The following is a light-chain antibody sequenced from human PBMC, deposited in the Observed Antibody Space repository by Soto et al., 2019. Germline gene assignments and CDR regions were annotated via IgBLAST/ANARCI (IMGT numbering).Light chain of an antibody. V-gene: IGLV3-1*01. Sequence: SYELTQPPSVSXSPGQTASITCSGDKLGDKYACWYQQKPGQSPVLVIYQDSKRPSGIPERFSGSNSGNTATLTISGTQAMDEADYYCQAWDSSNVVFGGGTKLTVL. CDR3: QAWDSSNVV. CDR2: QDS. CDR1: KLGDKY. J-gene: IGLJ2*01.